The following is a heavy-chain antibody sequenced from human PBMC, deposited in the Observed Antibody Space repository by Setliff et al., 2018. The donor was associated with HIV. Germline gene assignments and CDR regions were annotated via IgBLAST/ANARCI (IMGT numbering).Heavy chain of an antibody. CDR1: GGPISSSTYF. Sequence: SETLSLTCSVSGGPISSSTYFWDWIRQPPGKGLEWIGSIYYSGNTYYNPSLKSRVTISVDASKRQFSLKLSSVTAGDSALYYCARRRGQKATGWYYFDFWGQGALVTVSS. D-gene: IGHD6-19*01. V-gene: IGHV4-39*01. CDR3: ARRRGQKATGWYYFDF. J-gene: IGHJ4*02. CDR2: IYYSGNT.